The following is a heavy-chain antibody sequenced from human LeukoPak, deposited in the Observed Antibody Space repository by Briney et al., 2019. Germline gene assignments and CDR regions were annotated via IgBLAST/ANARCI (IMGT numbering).Heavy chain of an antibody. CDR1: GFTFSSYG. D-gene: IGHD3-3*01. CDR2: ISYDGSNK. CDR3: AKEDYDFWGGYLMIDY. Sequence: GGSLRLSCAASGFTFSSYGMHWVRQAPGKGLEWVAVISYDGSNKYYADSVKGRFTISRDNSKNTLYLQMNSLRAEDTAVYYCAKEDYDFWGGYLMIDYWGQGTLVTVSS. J-gene: IGHJ4*02. V-gene: IGHV3-30*18.